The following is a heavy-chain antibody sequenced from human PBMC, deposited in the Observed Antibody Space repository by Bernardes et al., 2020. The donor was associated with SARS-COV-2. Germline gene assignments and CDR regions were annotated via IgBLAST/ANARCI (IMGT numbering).Heavy chain of an antibody. J-gene: IGHJ6*02. V-gene: IGHV1-2*02. D-gene: IGHD1-1*01. CDR2: IYPNSGGT. CDR1: GYTFSGYY. CDR3: AGDRRSTTTLFGRAGTYIMDV. Sequence: ASVKVSCKASGYTFSGYYIHWVRQAPGQGLEWMGWIYPNSGGTDYAQKFQGKVTLTGDTSITTAYMELNRLTSDDTAVYYCAGDRRSTTTLFGRAGTYIMDVWGQGTTVTVSS.